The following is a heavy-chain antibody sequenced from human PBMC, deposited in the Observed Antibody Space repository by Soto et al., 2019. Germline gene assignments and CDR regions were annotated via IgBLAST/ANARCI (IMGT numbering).Heavy chain of an antibody. CDR3: AKCSWSYGNALYGMDV. Sequence: PGGSLRLSCAASGFNFNTYAMTWVRQAPGKGLEWVSVINFSGGSTYYADSVKGRFIMSRDNSKNMLSLQMNSLRAEDTAVYFCAKCSWSYGNALYGMDVWGQGTTVTVAS. J-gene: IGHJ6*02. CDR1: GFNFNTYA. CDR2: INFSGGST. V-gene: IGHV3-23*01. D-gene: IGHD1-26*01.